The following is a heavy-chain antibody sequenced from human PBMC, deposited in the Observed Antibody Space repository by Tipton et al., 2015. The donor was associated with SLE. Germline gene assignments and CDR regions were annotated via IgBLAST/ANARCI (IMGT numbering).Heavy chain of an antibody. CDR2: IRTKSNNYAT. Sequence: GSLRLSCAASGFTFSGSDIYWVRQASGKGLEWVGHIRTKSNNYATAYGASVKGRFTVSRDDSKDTAYLQMNSLGPGDTAVYYCIPRGYSGYWGQGTLVTVSS. V-gene: IGHV3-73*01. D-gene: IGHD5-12*01. CDR3: IPRGYSGY. CDR1: GFTFSGSD. J-gene: IGHJ4*02.